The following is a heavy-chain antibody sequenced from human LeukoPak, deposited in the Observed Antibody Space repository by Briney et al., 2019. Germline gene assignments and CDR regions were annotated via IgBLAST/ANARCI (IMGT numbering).Heavy chain of an antibody. Sequence: AAVKVSCKPSGGTFRSYALSGVRQAPGQGGEWMGGIIPILGAANYAQKFQGRVTITADKSTRTAYMELSSLRSEDTAVYYCAGGTYYYGSGSYYRKRYYYYGMVVWGKGTTVTVPS. CDR3: AGGTYYYGSGSYYRKRYYYYGMVV. J-gene: IGHJ6*04. CDR2: IIPILGAA. CDR1: GGTFRSYA. D-gene: IGHD3-10*01. V-gene: IGHV1-69*06.